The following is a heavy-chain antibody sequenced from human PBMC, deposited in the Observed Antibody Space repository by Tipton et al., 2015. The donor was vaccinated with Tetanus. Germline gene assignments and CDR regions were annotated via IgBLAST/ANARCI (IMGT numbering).Heavy chain of an antibody. J-gene: IGHJ4*02. CDR1: GYIFNNYW. D-gene: IGHD2-8*01. CDR3: ARAHCTDGVCNFDF. CDR2: IYPGDSDT. V-gene: IGHV5-51*01. Sequence: VQSGGEVKKPGESLKISCKGSGYIFNNYWIGWVRQKPGKGLEWMGIIYPGDSDTRYSPSFQGQVTISVDKSINTAYLQWSSLKASDTSMFYGARAHCTDGVCNFDFWGQGALVTVAS.